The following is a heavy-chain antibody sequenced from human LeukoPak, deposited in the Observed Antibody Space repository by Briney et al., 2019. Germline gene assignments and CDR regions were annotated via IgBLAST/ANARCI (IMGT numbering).Heavy chain of an antibody. CDR1: GFIFSTYN. CDR2: ISLSSTAI. Sequence: GGSLRLSCATSGFIFSTYNMNWVRQAPGKGLEWVSYISLSSTAIYYADSVKGRFTVSRDNAKNSLYLQMNSLRAEDTAVYYCTRFLYYYDSSGYHDYFDYWGQGTLVTVSS. V-gene: IGHV3-48*01. D-gene: IGHD3-22*01. CDR3: TRFLYYYDSSGYHDYFDY. J-gene: IGHJ4*02.